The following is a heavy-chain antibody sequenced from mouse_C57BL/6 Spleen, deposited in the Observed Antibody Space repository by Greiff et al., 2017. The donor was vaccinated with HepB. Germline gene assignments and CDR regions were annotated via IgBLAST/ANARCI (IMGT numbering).Heavy chain of an antibody. CDR1: GFTFSSYA. J-gene: IGHJ3*01. D-gene: IGHD2-10*02. Sequence: EVKLMESGGGLVKPGGSLKLSCAASGFTFSSYAMSWVRQTPEKRLEWVATISDGGSYTYYPDNVKGRFTISRDNAKNNLYLQMSHLKSEDTAMYYCAREGLGHEGFAYWGQGTLVTVSA. CDR2: ISDGGSYT. CDR3: AREGLGHEGFAY. V-gene: IGHV5-4*01.